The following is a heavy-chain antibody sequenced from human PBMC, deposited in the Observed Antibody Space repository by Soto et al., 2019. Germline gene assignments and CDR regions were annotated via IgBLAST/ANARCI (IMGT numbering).Heavy chain of an antibody. CDR1: GFTFSSYG. V-gene: IGHV3-30*18. J-gene: IGHJ6*02. D-gene: IGHD3-10*01. CDR3: AKDRGRALRGMDV. CDR2: ISYDGSNK. Sequence: GGSLRLSCAASGFTFSSYGMHWVRQAPGKGLEWVAVISYDGSNKYYADSVKGRFTISRDNSKNTLYLQMNSLRAEDTAVYYCAKDRGRALRGMDVWGQGTTVTVSS.